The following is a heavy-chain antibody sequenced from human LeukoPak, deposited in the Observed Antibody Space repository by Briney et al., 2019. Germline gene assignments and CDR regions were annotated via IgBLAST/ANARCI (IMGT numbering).Heavy chain of an antibody. V-gene: IGHV3-23*01. CDR2: ISGSGGST. Sequence: PGGSLRLSCAASGFTFSSYGMSWVRQAPGKGLEWVSAISGSGGSTYYADSVKGRFTISRDNSKNTLYLQMNSLRAEDTAVYYCAKRIAAAGTGKWSFDPWGQGTLVTVSS. J-gene: IGHJ5*02. CDR1: GFTFSSYG. CDR3: AKRIAAAGTGKWSFDP. D-gene: IGHD6-13*01.